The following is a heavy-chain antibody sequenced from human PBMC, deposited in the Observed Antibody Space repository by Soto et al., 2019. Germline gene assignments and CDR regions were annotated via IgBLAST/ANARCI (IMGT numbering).Heavy chain of an antibody. CDR2: ISYDGSNK. CDR3: AKNKAGIAAAGYYYYGMDV. CDR1: GFTFSSYG. J-gene: IGHJ6*02. Sequence: PGGSLRLSCAASGFTFSSYGMHWVCQAPGKGLEWVAVISYDGSNKYYADSVKGRFTISRDNSKNTLYLQMNSLRAEDTAVYYCAKNKAGIAAAGYYYYGMDVWGQGTTVTVSS. D-gene: IGHD6-13*01. V-gene: IGHV3-30*18.